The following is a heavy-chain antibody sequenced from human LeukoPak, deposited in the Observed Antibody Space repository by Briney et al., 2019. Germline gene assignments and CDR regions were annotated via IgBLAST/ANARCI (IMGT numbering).Heavy chain of an antibody. CDR1: GFTFSSYW. J-gene: IGHJ4*02. CDR2: IKLDGSEK. V-gene: IGHV3-7*01. CDR3: ARDRWGWGSHLD. Sequence: GGSLRLSCAASGFTFSSYWMSWVRQAPGKGLEWVANIKLDGSEKYYVDSVKGRFTISRDNAKNSLYLQMNSLRVEDTAVYYCARDRWGWGSHLDWGQGTLVTVAS. D-gene: IGHD3-10*01.